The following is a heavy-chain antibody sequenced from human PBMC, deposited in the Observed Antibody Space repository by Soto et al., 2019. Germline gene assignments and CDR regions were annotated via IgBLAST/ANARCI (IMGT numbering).Heavy chain of an antibody. V-gene: IGHV1-3*01. CDR3: SRWPQRTIPYGPGLWFDP. Sequence: ASVKVSCKASGYTFTSYAMHWVHQAPGQRREWMGWINAGNGNTKYSQKFQGRVTITRDTSASTAYMGLSSLRSEDTAVYYCSRWPQRTIPYGPGLWFDPWGQGXLVTVSS. D-gene: IGHD4-17*01. CDR1: GYTFTSYA. J-gene: IGHJ5*02. CDR2: INAGNGNT.